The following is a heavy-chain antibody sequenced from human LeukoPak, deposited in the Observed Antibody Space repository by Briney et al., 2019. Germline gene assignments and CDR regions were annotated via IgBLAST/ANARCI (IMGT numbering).Heavy chain of an antibody. CDR3: ARDSAPDYSNYVPFDY. D-gene: IGHD4-11*01. CDR2: IYYSGST. J-gene: IGHJ4*02. CDR1: GGSISSYY. V-gene: IGHV4-59*01. Sequence: SSETLSLTCTVSGGSISSYYWSWIRQPPGKGLEWIGHIYYSGSTNYNPSLKSRVTISVDTSKNQFSLKLSSVTAADTAVYYCARDSAPDYSNYVPFDYWGQGTLVTVSS.